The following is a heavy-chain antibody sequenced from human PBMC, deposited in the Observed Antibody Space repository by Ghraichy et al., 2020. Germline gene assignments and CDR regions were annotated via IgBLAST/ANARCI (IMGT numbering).Heavy chain of an antibody. D-gene: IGHD6-13*01. CDR2: TSYDGSNK. V-gene: IGHV3-30*18. CDR1: GFTFSNFA. J-gene: IGHJ6*02. CDR3: AKAGFSSSWPTDYYYAMDV. Sequence: GGSLRLSCAASGFTFSNFAMHWVRQAPSKGLAWVAVTSYDGSNKDYADSVKGRFTISRDNSKKTLYLQMNSLRAEDTAVYYCAKAGFSSSWPTDYYYAMDVWGQGTTVTVYS.